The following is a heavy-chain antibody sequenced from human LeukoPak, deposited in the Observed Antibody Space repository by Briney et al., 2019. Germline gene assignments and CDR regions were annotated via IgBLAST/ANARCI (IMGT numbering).Heavy chain of an antibody. D-gene: IGHD3-10*01. CDR3: AKDSGDYYYYGMDV. CDR2: ISWNSGSI. CDR1: GFTFDDYA. Sequence: QPGGSLRLSCAASGFTFDDYAMQWVRQAPGKGLEWVSGISWNSGSIGYADSVRGRFTISRDNAKNSLYLQMNSLRAEDTALYYCAKDSGDYYYYGMDVWGQGTTVTVSS. J-gene: IGHJ6*02. V-gene: IGHV3-9*01.